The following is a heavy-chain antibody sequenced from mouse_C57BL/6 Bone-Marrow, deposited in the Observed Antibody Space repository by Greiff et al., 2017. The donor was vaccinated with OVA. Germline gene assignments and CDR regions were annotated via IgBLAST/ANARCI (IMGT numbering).Heavy chain of an antibody. Sequence: VKLVESGPGLVAPSQSLSITCTVSGFSLTSYAISWVRQPPGKGLEWLGVIWTGGGTNYNSALKSRLSISKDNSKSQVFLKMNSLQTDDTARYYCARKGAYYSNYGDYYAMDYWGQGTSVTVSS. D-gene: IGHD2-5*01. CDR3: ARKGAYYSNYGDYYAMDY. J-gene: IGHJ4*01. CDR2: IWTGGGT. CDR1: GFSLTSYA. V-gene: IGHV2-9-1*01.